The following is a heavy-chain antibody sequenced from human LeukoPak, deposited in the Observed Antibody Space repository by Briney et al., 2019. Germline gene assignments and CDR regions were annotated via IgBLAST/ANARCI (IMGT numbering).Heavy chain of an antibody. Sequence: ASVKVSCKASGYTFTGYYMHWVRQAPGQGLEWMGWINPNSGGTNYAQKFQGRVTMTRDTSISTAYMELSRLRSDDTAVYYCARAKYSSSWYPHYWGQGTLVTVSP. V-gene: IGHV1-2*02. D-gene: IGHD6-13*01. J-gene: IGHJ4*02. CDR2: INPNSGGT. CDR1: GYTFTGYY. CDR3: ARAKYSSSWYPHY.